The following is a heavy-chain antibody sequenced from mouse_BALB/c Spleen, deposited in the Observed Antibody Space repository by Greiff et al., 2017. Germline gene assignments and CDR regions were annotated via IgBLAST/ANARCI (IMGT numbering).Heavy chain of an antibody. D-gene: IGHD2-4*01. CDR2: ISSGGST. Sequence: EVNLVESGGGLVKPGGSLKLSCAASGFTFSSYAMSWVRQTPEKRLEWVASISSGGSTYYPDSVKGRFTISRDNARNILYLQMSSLRSEDTAMYYCARIYYDYAWFAYWGQGTLVTVSA. CDR3: ARIYYDYAWFAY. CDR1: GFTFSSYA. V-gene: IGHV5-6-5*01. J-gene: IGHJ3*01.